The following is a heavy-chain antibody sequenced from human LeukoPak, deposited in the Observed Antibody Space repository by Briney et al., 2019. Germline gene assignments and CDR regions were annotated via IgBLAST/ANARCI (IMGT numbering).Heavy chain of an antibody. J-gene: IGHJ4*02. V-gene: IGHV5-51*01. Sequence: GESLKISCKDSGYSFTNYWIGWVRQMPGKGLEWMGIIYPGDSETRYSPSFQGQVTMSVDKSITTAYLQWSSLKASDTAMYYCARHPVSASSGWYLLDYWGQGTLVSVSS. CDR1: GYSFTNYW. D-gene: IGHD6-19*01. CDR2: IYPGDSET. CDR3: ARHPVSASSGWYLLDY.